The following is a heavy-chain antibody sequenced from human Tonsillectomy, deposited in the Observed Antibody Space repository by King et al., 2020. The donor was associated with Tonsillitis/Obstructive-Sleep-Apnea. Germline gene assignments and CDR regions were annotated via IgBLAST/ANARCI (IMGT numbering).Heavy chain of an antibody. CDR2: IYWDDDK. Sequence: TLKESGPTLVKPTQTLTLTCTFSGFSLTTGGVGVGWIRQPPGKALEWLALIYWDDDKFYSPSLKSRLTITKHTSKNQVVLTMTNMDPVDTATYYCARGSYDSDAFDIWGQGTMVTVSS. CDR3: ARGSYDSDAFDI. D-gene: IGHD3-10*01. CDR1: GFSLTTGGVG. J-gene: IGHJ3*02. V-gene: IGHV2-5*02.